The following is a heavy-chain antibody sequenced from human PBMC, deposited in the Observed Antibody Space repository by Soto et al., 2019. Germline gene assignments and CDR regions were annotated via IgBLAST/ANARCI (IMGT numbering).Heavy chain of an antibody. J-gene: IGHJ6*03. CDR1: GGSISSYY. D-gene: IGHD3-10*01. V-gene: IGHV4-59*08. Sequence: QVQLQESGPGLVEPSETLSLTCTVSGGSISSYYWSWIRQPPGKGLEWIGYIYYSGSTNYNPSLKSRVTISVDTSKNQFSLKLSSVTAADTAVYYCAVWFGEENPNYYYYYMDVWGKGTTVTVSS. CDR3: AVWFGEENPNYYYYYMDV. CDR2: IYYSGST.